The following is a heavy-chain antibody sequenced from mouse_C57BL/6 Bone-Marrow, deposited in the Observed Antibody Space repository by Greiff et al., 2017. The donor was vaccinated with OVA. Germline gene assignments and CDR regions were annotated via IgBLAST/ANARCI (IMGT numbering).Heavy chain of an antibody. V-gene: IGHV5-4*01. CDR2: ISDGGSYT. J-gene: IGHJ4*01. D-gene: IGHD6-5*01. CDR1: GFTFSSYA. CDR3: ARDPTLYYYAMDY. Sequence: EVQLVESGGGLVKPGGSLKLSCAASGFTFSSYAMSWVRQTPEKRLEWVATISDGGSYTYYPDNVKGRFTISRDNAKNNLYLQMSHLKSEDTAMYYCARDPTLYYYAMDYWGQGTSVTVSS.